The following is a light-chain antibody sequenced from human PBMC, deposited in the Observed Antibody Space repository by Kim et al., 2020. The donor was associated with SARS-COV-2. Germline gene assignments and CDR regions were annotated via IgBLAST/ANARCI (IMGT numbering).Light chain of an antibody. Sequence: SYEPTQPPSVPVSPGQTASITCSGDKLGDKYACWYQQKPGQSPVLVIYQDSKRPSGIPERFSGSNSGNTATLTISGTQAMDEADYYCQAWDSSTEVVFGGGTQLTV. CDR1: KLGDKY. CDR3: QAWDSSTEVV. V-gene: IGLV3-1*01. CDR2: QDS. J-gene: IGLJ2*01.